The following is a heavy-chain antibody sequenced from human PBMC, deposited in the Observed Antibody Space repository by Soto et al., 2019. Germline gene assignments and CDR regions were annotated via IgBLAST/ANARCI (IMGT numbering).Heavy chain of an antibody. CDR1: GFTFSSFA. J-gene: IGHJ6*02. CDR3: ARASTVTNEFYYYGLDV. CDR2: LSYDATKQ. D-gene: IGHD4-17*01. V-gene: IGHV3-30-3*01. Sequence: QERLVESGGGVVQPGRSLRLSCAASGFTFSSFAIHWVRQAPNKGLQWVAVLSYDATKQYYADSVRGRFTISRDNSKSAAYLQMNSLRPEDTAVYYCARASTVTNEFYYYGLDVWGRGATVTVSS.